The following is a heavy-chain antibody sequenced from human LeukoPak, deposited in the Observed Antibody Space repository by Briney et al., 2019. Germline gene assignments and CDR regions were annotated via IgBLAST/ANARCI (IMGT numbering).Heavy chain of an antibody. CDR2: INPSGGST. Sequence: ASVKVSCKASGYTFTSYYMHWVRQAPGQGLEWMGIINPSGGSTSYAQKFQGRVTLTRDTSTSTVYMELSSLRSEDTAVYYCARSSTLGNYFDYWGQGTLVTVSS. D-gene: IGHD6-13*01. V-gene: IGHV1-46*01. CDR3: ARSSTLGNYFDY. CDR1: GYTFTSYY. J-gene: IGHJ4*02.